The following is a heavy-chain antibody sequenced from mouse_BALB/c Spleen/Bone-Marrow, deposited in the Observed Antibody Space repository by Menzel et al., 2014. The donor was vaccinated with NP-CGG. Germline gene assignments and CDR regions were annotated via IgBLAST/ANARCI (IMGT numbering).Heavy chain of an antibody. Sequence: VQLQQSGAEPVKPGASVKLSCTASGFNIKDTYMHWVKQRPEQGLEWIGRIDPANGNAKYDPKFQGKATITADTSSNTAYLQLSSLTSEDTAVYYCARYRLGTYFDFWGQGTTLTVSS. J-gene: IGHJ2*01. CDR1: GFNIKDTY. D-gene: IGHD2-14*01. CDR2: IDPANGNA. CDR3: ARYRLGTYFDF. V-gene: IGHV14-3*02.